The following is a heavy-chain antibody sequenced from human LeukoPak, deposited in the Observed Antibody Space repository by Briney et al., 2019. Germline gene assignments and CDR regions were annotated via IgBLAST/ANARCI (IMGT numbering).Heavy chain of an antibody. CDR2: INWSGGST. CDR1: GFAFDEHG. CDR3: AVSSSVVPADY. V-gene: IGHV3-20*04. D-gene: IGHD6-6*01. J-gene: IGHJ4*02. Sequence: GGSLRLSCTASGFAFDEHGMSWVRQVPGKGLEWVSGINWSGGSTGYADPLRGRFTISRDNAKNSLYLQMDSLRAEDTALYYCAVSSSVVPADYWGQGTLVTVSS.